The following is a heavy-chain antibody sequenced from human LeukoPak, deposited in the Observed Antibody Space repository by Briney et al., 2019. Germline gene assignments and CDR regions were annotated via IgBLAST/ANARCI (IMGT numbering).Heavy chain of an antibody. V-gene: IGHV3-30*18. CDR2: ISYDGSNK. CDR1: GFTVSSNY. CDR3: AKDLRWLDAFDI. D-gene: IGHD4-17*01. J-gene: IGHJ3*02. Sequence: GSLRLSCAASGFTVSSNYMSWVRQAPGKGLEWVAVISYDGSNKYYADSVKGRFTISRDNSKNTLYLQMNSLRAEDTAVYYCAKDLRWLDAFDIWGQGTMVTVSS.